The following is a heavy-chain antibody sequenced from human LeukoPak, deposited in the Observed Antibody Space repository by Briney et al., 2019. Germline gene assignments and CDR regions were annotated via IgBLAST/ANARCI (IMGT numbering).Heavy chain of an antibody. Sequence: ASVKVSCKASGYTFTSHGISWVRQAPGQGLEWMGWISAYNGNTNYAKKLQGRVTMTTDTSTSTAYMELRSLRSDDTAVYYCARYSSGWYHFDSWGQGTLVTVSS. CDR3: ARYSSGWYHFDS. J-gene: IGHJ4*02. CDR2: ISAYNGNT. D-gene: IGHD6-19*01. V-gene: IGHV1-18*01. CDR1: GYTFTSHG.